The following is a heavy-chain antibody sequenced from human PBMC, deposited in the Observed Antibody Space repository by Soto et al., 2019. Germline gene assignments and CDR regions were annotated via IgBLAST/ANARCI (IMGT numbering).Heavy chain of an antibody. V-gene: IGHV3-23*01. CDR1: GFTFSIYA. CDR2: ISGSGGTT. J-gene: IGHJ5*02. Sequence: EVQLLESGGVLVQPGGSLRLSCAASGFTFSIYAMSWVRQAPGKGLEWVSIISGSGGTTYHADSVKDRFTISRDNSKNTLFLQMNSLRAEDTAVYYCAKGVAVGFHFGSSTDRGFDPWGQGTLVTVSS. CDR3: AKGVAVGFHFGSSTDRGFDP. D-gene: IGHD6-6*01.